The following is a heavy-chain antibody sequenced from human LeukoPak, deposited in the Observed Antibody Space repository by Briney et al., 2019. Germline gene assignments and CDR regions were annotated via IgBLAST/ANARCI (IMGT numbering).Heavy chain of an antibody. V-gene: IGHV3-23*01. D-gene: IGHD3-22*01. J-gene: IGHJ4*02. Sequence: PGGSLRLSCPASGFTFSTYAMTWVRQAPGKGLEWVSGISGSGGSTYYADSVKGRFTISRDNSKNTLYLQMNSLRAKDTPVYYCAKPRSDYYYSAFDYWGQGTMVTVSS. CDR1: GFTFSTYA. CDR2: ISGSGGST. CDR3: AKPRSDYYYSAFDY.